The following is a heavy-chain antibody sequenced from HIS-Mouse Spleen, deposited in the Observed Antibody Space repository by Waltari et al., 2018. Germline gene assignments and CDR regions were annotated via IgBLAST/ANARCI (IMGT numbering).Heavy chain of an antibody. CDR2: TIHNLGIA. D-gene: IGHD2-2*01. Sequence: QVQLLQSGDEVKKPGSSVQVSCKASVGTFSSYAISWLRQSPGQGGEWMGRTIHNLGIATESETLQGRVKISAEKPTRRAYWGLGSLRSGDTVVYYGAREGDMVVVPAVYYCDYWGQGTLVTVSS. CDR1: VGTFSSYA. V-gene: IGHV1-69*04. J-gene: IGHJ4*02. CDR3: AREGDMVVVPAVYYCDY.